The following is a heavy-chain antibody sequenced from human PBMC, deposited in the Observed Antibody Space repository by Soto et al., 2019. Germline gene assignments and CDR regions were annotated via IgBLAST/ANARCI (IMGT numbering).Heavy chain of an antibody. CDR3: ERGGSYFLDY. CDR2: IWYDGSNK. D-gene: IGHD1-26*01. J-gene: IGHJ4*02. V-gene: IGHV3-33*01. CDR1: GFTFSSYG. Sequence: QVQLVESGGGVVQPGRSLRLSCAASGFTFSSYGMHWVRQAPGKGLEWVAVIWYDGSNKYYADSVKGRFTISRDNSKNTLYLQMNSLRAEDTAVYYCERGGSYFLDYWGQGTLVTVSS.